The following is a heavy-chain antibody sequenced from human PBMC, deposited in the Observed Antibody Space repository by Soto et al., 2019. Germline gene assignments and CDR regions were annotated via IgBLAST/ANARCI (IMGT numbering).Heavy chain of an antibody. CDR2: ISGSGGST. CDR1: GFTFNNYA. CDR3: AKALAGDFYYYYYGMDV. Sequence: GGSLRLSCVASGFTFNNYAMSWVRQAPGKGLEWVSAISGSGGSTYYADSVKGRFTIPRDNSKNTLYLQMNSLRAEDTAVYYCAKALAGDFYYYYYGMDVWGQGTTVTVSS. V-gene: IGHV3-23*01. D-gene: IGHD7-27*01. J-gene: IGHJ6*02.